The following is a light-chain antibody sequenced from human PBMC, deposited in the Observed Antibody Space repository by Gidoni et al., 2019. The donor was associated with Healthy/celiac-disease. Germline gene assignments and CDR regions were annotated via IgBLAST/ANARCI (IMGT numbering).Light chain of an antibody. V-gene: IGKV3-20*01. CDR3: QQYGSSPPWT. CDR1: QSVSSSY. J-gene: IGKJ1*01. CDR2: GAS. Sequence: DIVLTQSPGTLSLSPGERATLSCRASQSVSSSYLAWYQQKPGQAPGLLIYGASSRATGIPDRFSGSGSGTDVTLTISRLEPEDFAVYYCQQYGSSPPWTFGQGTKVEIK.